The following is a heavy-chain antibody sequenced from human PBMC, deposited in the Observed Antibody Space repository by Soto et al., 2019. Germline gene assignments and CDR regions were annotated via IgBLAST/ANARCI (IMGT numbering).Heavy chain of an antibody. Sequence: QVQLVESGGGVVQPGRSLRLSCAASGFTFSSYGMHWVRQAPGKGLEWVAVISDDGSNKYYADSVKGRFTISRDNSKNTLYLQMNSLRAEDTAVYYCAKDSGYYDFSGLNCWGQGTLVTVSS. D-gene: IGHD3-3*01. CDR3: AKDSGYYDFSGLNC. CDR1: GFTFSSYG. V-gene: IGHV3-30*18. CDR2: ISDDGSNK. J-gene: IGHJ4*02.